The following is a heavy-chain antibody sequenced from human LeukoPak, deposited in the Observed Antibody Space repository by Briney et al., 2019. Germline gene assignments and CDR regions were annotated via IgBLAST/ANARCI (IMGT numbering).Heavy chain of an antibody. J-gene: IGHJ4*02. CDR1: GFTFDGYA. CDR2: ISGGGETT. CDR3: ARDYADYVGYFFFDY. Sequence: GRSLRLSCAASGFTFDGYAMHWVRQAPGKGLEWVSSISGGGETTYYADSAKGRFTISRDNSQNTLYLQMNSLRAEDTAVYYCARDYADYVGYFFFDYWGQGTLVTVSS. D-gene: IGHD4-17*01. V-gene: IGHV3-23*01.